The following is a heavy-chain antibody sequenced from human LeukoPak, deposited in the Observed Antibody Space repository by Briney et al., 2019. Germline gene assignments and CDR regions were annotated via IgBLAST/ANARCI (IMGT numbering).Heavy chain of an antibody. Sequence: EASVNVSCKAPGGTXTDYSISWVRXAPGQGXEWMGRIMHIHDIVKYAPKFQGRVTLTADTSTSTAYLDLSSLRSDDPAVYYCARDYRWYDLWGQGTLVTVPS. J-gene: IGHJ5*02. CDR2: IMHIHDIV. D-gene: IGHD3-16*02. V-gene: IGHV1-69*04. CDR3: ARDYRWYDL. CDR1: GGTXTDYS.